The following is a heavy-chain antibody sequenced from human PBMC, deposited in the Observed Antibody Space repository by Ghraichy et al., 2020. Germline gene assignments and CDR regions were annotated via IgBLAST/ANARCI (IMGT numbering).Heavy chain of an antibody. Sequence: GGSLRLSCAVSEFTFDGYPMTWVRQAPGKGLEWVSTLGADGRTTFYADSVKGRFNISRDKTKRTMYLQRNSVRADDTAVYYCAEEGGRRGECAFDVWGEGTKVTIAS. J-gene: IGHJ3*01. CDR1: EFTFDGYP. V-gene: IGHV3-23*01. D-gene: IGHD2-15*01. CDR3: AEEGGRRGECAFDV. CDR2: LGADGRTT.